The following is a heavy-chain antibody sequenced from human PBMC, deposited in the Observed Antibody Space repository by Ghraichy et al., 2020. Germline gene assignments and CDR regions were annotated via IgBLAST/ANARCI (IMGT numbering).Heavy chain of an antibody. Sequence: GGSLRLSCAASGFTFSTYHMNWVRQAPGKGLEWISFISASGATTYYAESVKGRFTISRDIAKNSLYLQMNSLRAEDTAVYYCARIEESNSVRAIDYWGQGTLVTVGS. CDR1: GFTFSTYH. V-gene: IGHV3-48*01. CDR3: ARIEESNSVRAIDY. J-gene: IGHJ4*02. D-gene: IGHD4-11*01. CDR2: ISASGATT.